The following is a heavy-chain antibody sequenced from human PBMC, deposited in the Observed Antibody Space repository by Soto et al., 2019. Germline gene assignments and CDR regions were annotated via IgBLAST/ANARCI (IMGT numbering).Heavy chain of an antibody. D-gene: IGHD6-19*01. CDR2: IYSGGST. CDR1: GFTVSSNY. CDR3: ARGNSSGWYVSYYFDY. J-gene: IGHJ4*02. Sequence: PGGSLRLSCAASGFTVSSNYMSWVRQAPWKGLEWVSVIYSGGSTYYADSVKGRFTISRHNSKNTLYLQMNSLRAEDTAVYYCARGNSSGWYVSYYFDYWGQGTLVTVSS. V-gene: IGHV3-53*04.